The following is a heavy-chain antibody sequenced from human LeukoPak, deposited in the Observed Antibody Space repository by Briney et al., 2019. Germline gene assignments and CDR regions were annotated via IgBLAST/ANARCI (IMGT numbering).Heavy chain of an antibody. V-gene: IGHV5-51*01. CDR2: NYPGDSDT. Sequence: GESLKISWKGSGYRFTSYWIGWVRPMPGKGLEWMGSNYPGDSDTRYSPSFQGQVTISADKPISTAYLRWSSLKASDTAMYYCARHAGYYGSGSLSSLYGMDVWGKGTTVTVSS. CDR3: ARHAGYYGSGSLSSLYGMDV. J-gene: IGHJ6*04. CDR1: GYRFTSYW. D-gene: IGHD3-10*01.